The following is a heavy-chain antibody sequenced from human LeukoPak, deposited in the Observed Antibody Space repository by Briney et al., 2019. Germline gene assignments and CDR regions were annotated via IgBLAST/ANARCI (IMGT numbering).Heavy chain of an antibody. CDR1: GFTFSSYS. Sequence: GGSLRLSCAASGFTFSSYSMNWVRQAPGKGLEWVSYISSSSTIYYADSVKGRFTISRDNAKNSLYLQMNSLRAEDTAVYYCAPSLVSYFDYWGQGALVTVSS. D-gene: IGHD3-9*01. CDR3: APSLVSYFDY. CDR2: ISSSSTI. V-gene: IGHV3-48*01. J-gene: IGHJ4*02.